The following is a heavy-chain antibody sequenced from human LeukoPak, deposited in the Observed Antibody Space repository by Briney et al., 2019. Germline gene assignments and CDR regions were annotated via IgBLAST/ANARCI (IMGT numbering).Heavy chain of an antibody. V-gene: IGHV3-21*06. CDR1: GFTFNTYS. J-gene: IGHJ4*02. Sequence: GGSLRLSCEASGFTFNTYSMNWARQAPGKGLEWVSSIDSSGGYMFYADSVKGRFIISRDDAKDSLYLQMNSLRVEDTAVYYCLRGDRRDYWGQGTLVTVSS. CDR2: IDSSGGYM. CDR3: LRGDRRDY.